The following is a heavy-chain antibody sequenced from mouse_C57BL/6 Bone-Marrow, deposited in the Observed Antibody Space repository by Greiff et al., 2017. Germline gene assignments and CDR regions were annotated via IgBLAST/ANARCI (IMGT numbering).Heavy chain of an antibody. J-gene: IGHJ2*01. D-gene: IGHD2-4*01. CDR1: GFNIKDDY. CDR3: TKVYYDYDGCY. CDR2: LDPEHGDT. V-gene: IGHV14-4*01. Sequence: EVKLQESGAELVRPGASVKLSCTASGFNIKDDYMHWVKQRPEQGLAWIGWLDPEHGDTEYASQFQGKATITADTSSNTAYLQLSSLTSEDTAVYYCTKVYYDYDGCYWGQGTTLTVDS.